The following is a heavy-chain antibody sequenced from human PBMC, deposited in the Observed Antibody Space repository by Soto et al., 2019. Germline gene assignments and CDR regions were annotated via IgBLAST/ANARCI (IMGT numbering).Heavy chain of an antibody. V-gene: IGHV3-30*03. Sequence: PGGSLRLSCAASGFTFSSYGMHWVRQAPGKGLEWVAVISYDGSNKYYADSVKGRFTISRDNSKNTLYLQMNSLRAEDTAVYYCALIGAPGYSGPKWAPNTTYYYYGMDVWGQGTTVTVSS. J-gene: IGHJ6*02. D-gene: IGHD5-12*01. CDR1: GFTFSSYG. CDR3: ALIGAPGYSGPKWAPNTTYYYYGMDV. CDR2: ISYDGSNK.